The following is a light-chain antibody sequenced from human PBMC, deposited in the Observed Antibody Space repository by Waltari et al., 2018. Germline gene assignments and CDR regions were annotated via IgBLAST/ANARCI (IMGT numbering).Light chain of an antibody. V-gene: IGLV3-1*01. CDR2: HDT. J-gene: IGLJ2*01. CDR1: NLGKNY. CDR3: QTWDSGTSVV. Sequence: YVLIQPPSVSVSPGQTVTITCSADNLGKNYVAWFQQKAGQSPVLVIYHDTSRPSEISDRLSASKSGDTATLTISGAQALDEADYYCQTWDSGTSVVFGAGTKLTVL.